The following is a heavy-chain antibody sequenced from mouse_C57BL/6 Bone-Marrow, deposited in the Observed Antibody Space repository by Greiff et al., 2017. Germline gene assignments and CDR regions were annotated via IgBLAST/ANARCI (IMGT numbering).Heavy chain of an antibody. Sequence: VKLVESGPELVKPGASVKLSCKASGYTFTSYDINWVKQRPGQGLEWIGWIYPRDGSTKYNEKFKGKATLTVDTSSSTAYMELHSLTSEDSAVYFCARDYGSGYWYFDVWGTGTTVTVSS. CDR2: IYPRDGST. CDR1: GYTFTSYD. J-gene: IGHJ1*03. D-gene: IGHD1-1*01. CDR3: ARDYGSGYWYFDV. V-gene: IGHV1-85*01.